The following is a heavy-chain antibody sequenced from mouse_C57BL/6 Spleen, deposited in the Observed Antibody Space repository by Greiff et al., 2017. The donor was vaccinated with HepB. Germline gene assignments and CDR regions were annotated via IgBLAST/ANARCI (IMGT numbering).Heavy chain of an antibody. D-gene: IGHD2-4*01. Sequence: VQLQQSGPELVKPGASVKISCKASGYSFTGYYMHWVKQSSEKSLEWIGEINPSTGGTSYNQKFKGKATLTVDKSSSTAYMQLKSLTSEDSAVYYCARGTMITYFDYWGQGTTLTVSS. CDR1: GYSFTGYY. CDR2: INPSTGGT. V-gene: IGHV1-43*01. CDR3: ARGTMITYFDY. J-gene: IGHJ2*01.